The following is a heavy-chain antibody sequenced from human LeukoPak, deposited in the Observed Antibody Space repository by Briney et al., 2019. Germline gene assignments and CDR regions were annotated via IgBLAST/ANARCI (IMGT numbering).Heavy chain of an antibody. CDR2: ISGSGGST. CDR1: GFTFSSYA. J-gene: IGHJ4*02. Sequence: HPGGSLRLSCAASGFTFSSYAMSWVRQAPGKGLEWVSAISGSGGSTYYADSVKGRFTISRDNSKNTLYLQMNSLRAEDTAVYYCATISSGSYPSFDYWGQGTLVTVSS. V-gene: IGHV3-23*01. CDR3: ATISSGSYPSFDY. D-gene: IGHD1-26*01.